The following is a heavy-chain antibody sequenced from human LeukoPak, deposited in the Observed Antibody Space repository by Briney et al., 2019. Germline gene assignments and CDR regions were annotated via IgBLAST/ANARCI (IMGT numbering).Heavy chain of an antibody. CDR1: GFTFSSYG. CDR2: ISYDGSNK. J-gene: IGHJ5*02. V-gene: IGHV3-30*18. Sequence: GRSLRLSCAASGFTFSSYGMHWVRQAPGKGLEWVAAISYDGSNKYYADSVKGRFTISRDNSKNTLYLQMNSLRAEGTAVYYCAKGPPYSNYVSWFDPWGQGTLVTVSS. CDR3: AKGPPYSNYVSWFDP. D-gene: IGHD4-11*01.